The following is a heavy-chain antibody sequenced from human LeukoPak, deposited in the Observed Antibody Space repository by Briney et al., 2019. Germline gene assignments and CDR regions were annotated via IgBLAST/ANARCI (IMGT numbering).Heavy chain of an antibody. Sequence: GASVKVSCKVSGYTLTELSMHWVRQAPGKGLEWMGGVDPEDGETIYAQKFQGRVTMTEDTSTDTAYMELSSLRSEDTAVYYCATWGYVEQLERRGAFDIWGQGTMVTVSS. CDR1: GYTLTELS. V-gene: IGHV1-24*01. J-gene: IGHJ3*02. CDR3: ATWGYVEQLERRGAFDI. D-gene: IGHD1-1*01. CDR2: VDPEDGET.